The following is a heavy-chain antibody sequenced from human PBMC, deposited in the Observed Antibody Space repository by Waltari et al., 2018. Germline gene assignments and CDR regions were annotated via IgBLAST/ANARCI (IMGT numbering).Heavy chain of an antibody. CDR2: INPSGDST. J-gene: IGHJ4*02. CDR1: GYTFTNHY. V-gene: IGHV1-46*01. D-gene: IGHD3-22*01. CDR3: ARDQSYDRSWFWNY. Sequence: QARLVQSGAEVKKLGASVRISGKTFGYTFTNHYSHWLRPAPGQGLEWMGVINPSGDSTAYAQEFQVRVTLSRDVSSGTDYMELSSLRSDDTTVYYCARDQSYDRSWFWNYWGQGTLVTVSS.